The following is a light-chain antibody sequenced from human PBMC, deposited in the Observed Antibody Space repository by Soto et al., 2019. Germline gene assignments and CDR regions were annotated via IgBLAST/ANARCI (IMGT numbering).Light chain of an antibody. CDR2: KAS. CDR1: QSISTW. J-gene: IGKJ2*01. V-gene: IGKV1-5*03. Sequence: DIQLTQSPSTLSASVGARVPITCRASQSISTWLAWYQQKPGTAPKLLIYKASTLESGVPSRFSGSRSGTEFTLTVSSLQPDDFATYYCQQYKTYSYTFGQGTKVDIK. CDR3: QQYKTYSYT.